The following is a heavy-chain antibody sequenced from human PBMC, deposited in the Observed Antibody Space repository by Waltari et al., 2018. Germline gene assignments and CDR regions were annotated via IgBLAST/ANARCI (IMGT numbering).Heavy chain of an antibody. D-gene: IGHD3-16*01. CDR3: ARRQLGGPFDP. V-gene: IGHV1-69*12. CDR2: IIPIFGTAP. J-gene: IGHJ5*02. CDR1: GGPFGSYG. Sequence: QVQLVQSGAEVKKPGSSVQVSCRASGGPFGSYGSTWVRQAPGEGLEWMGGIIPIFGTAPNYAQKFQGRLTVTADESTATVYMDLSGLRSDDTAVYYCARRQLGGPFDPWGQGTLVSVSS.